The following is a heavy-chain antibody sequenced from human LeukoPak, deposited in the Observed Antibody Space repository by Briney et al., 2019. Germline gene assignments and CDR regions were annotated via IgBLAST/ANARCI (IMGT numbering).Heavy chain of an antibody. D-gene: IGHD3-10*01. Sequence: GGSLRLSCAASGFTFSNFAMSWVRQAPGKGLEWVANIKQDGSEKYYVDSVKGRFTISRDNAKNSLYLQMNSLRAEDTAVYYCATYGSGSYYNAIFDYWGQGTLVTVSS. V-gene: IGHV3-7*01. J-gene: IGHJ4*02. CDR2: IKQDGSEK. CDR1: GFTFSNFA. CDR3: ATYGSGSYYNAIFDY.